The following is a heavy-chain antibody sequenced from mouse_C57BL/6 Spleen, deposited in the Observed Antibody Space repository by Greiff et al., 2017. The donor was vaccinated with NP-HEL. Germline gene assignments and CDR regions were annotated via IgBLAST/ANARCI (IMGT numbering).Heavy chain of an antibody. CDR3: ARRRPTRAGNYVGYFDY. CDR1: GYTFTSYW. D-gene: IGHD2-1*01. CDR2: IDPSDSYT. V-gene: IGHV1-50*01. Sequence: QVQLQQPGAELVKPGASVKLSCKASGYTFTSYWMQWVKQRPGQGLEWIGEIDPSDSYTNYNQKFKGKATLTVDTSSSTAYMQLSSLTSEDSAVYYCARRRPTRAGNYVGYFDYWGQGTTLTVSS. J-gene: IGHJ2*01.